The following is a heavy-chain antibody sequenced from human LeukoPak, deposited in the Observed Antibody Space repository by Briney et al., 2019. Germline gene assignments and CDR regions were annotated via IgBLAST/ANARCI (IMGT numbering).Heavy chain of an antibody. Sequence: SETLSLTCTVSGGSISSGGYYWSWIRQHPGKGLEWIGYIYYSGSTHYNPSLKSRVTISVDTSKNQFSLKLSSVTAADTAVYYCASTVDTAMVNPYCFDYWGQGTLVTVSS. CDR3: ASTVDTAMVNPYCFDY. CDR2: IYYSGST. D-gene: IGHD5-18*01. V-gene: IGHV4-31*03. J-gene: IGHJ4*02. CDR1: GGSISSGGYY.